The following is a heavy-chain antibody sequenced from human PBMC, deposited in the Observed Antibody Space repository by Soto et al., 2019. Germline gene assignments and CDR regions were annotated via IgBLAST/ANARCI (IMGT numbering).Heavy chain of an antibody. CDR1: GGSISSSSYY. Sequence: ETLSLTCTVSGGSISSSSYYWGWIRQPPGKGLEWIGSIYYSGSTYYNPSLKSRVTISVDTSKNQFSLKLSSVTAADTAVYYCAGYSSGWYRYYFDYWGQGTLVTVSS. D-gene: IGHD6-19*01. CDR2: IYYSGST. CDR3: AGYSSGWYRYYFDY. J-gene: IGHJ4*02. V-gene: IGHV4-39*01.